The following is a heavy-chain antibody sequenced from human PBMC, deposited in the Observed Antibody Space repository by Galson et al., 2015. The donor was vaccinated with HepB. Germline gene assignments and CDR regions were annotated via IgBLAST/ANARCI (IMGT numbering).Heavy chain of an antibody. V-gene: IGHV3-74*01. CDR1: GFSFSSFW. CDR2: ISRGGNTR. J-gene: IGHJ6*02. CDR3: ARGASYYDWTGYPDEKYCGMDV. Sequence: SLRLSCATSGFSFSSFWMNWVRQVPGKGLLWVSRISRGGNTRNYADSVEGRFTISRDNANNALYLEMNSLRAEDTAVYYCARGASYYDWTGYPDEKYCGMDVLGQGTTVIVSS. D-gene: IGHD3/OR15-3a*01.